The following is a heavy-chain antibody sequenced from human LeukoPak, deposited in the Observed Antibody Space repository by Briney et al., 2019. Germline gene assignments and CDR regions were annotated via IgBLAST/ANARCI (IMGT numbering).Heavy chain of an antibody. V-gene: IGHV4-34*01. CDR1: GGSFSGYY. D-gene: IGHD3-10*01. CDR2: INHSGST. J-gene: IGHJ5*02. CDR3: ARDLFARMVRGVPLQASDP. Sequence: SETLSLTRAVYGGSFSGYYWSWIRQPPGKGLEWIGEINHSGSTNYNPSLKSRVTISVDTSKNQFSLKLSSVTAADTAVYYCARDLFARMVRGVPLQASDPWGQGTLVTVSS.